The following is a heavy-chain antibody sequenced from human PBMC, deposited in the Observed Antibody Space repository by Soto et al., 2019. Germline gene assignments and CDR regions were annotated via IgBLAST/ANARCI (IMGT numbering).Heavy chain of an antibody. V-gene: IGHV1-18*01. CDR3: ARDRVPKSSGFFPFDY. D-gene: IGHD3-22*01. Sequence: QIQLVQSGAEVKKPGASVKVSCKASGYTFNIYGINWVRQAPGQGLEWMGWISAFNGKTNYAQNVQGRVTMTTDTSTSTAYVELRSLRSDDTAVYSCARDRVPKSSGFFPFDYWGHGPLVTVSS. J-gene: IGHJ4*01. CDR1: GYTFNIYG. CDR2: ISAFNGKT.